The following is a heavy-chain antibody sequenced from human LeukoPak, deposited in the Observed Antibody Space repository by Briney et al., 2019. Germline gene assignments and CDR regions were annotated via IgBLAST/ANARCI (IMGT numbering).Heavy chain of an antibody. CDR3: ARGRLRAPYYDFWSGSNWFDP. V-gene: IGHV4-34*01. CDR2: INHSGST. CDR1: GGSFSGYY. Sequence: SETLSLTCAVYGGSFSGYYWSWIRQPPGKGLEWIGEINHSGSTNYNPSLKSRVTISVDTSMNQFSLKLSSVTAADTAVYYCARGRLRAPYYDFWSGSNWFDPWGQGTLVTVSS. J-gene: IGHJ5*02. D-gene: IGHD3-3*01.